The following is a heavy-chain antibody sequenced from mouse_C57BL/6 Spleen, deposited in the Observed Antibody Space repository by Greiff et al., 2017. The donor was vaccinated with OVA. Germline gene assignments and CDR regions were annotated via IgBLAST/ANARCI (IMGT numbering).Heavy chain of an antibody. CDR3: TPYYGSRFAY. Sequence: VQLKQSGAELVRPGASVKLSCTASGFNIKDYYMHWVKQRPEQGLEWIGRIDPEDGDTEYAPKFQGKATMTADTSSNTAYLQRSSLTSEDTAVYYCTPYYGSRFAYWGQGTLVTVSA. CDR2: IDPEDGDT. V-gene: IGHV14-1*01. D-gene: IGHD1-1*01. J-gene: IGHJ3*01. CDR1: GFNIKDYY.